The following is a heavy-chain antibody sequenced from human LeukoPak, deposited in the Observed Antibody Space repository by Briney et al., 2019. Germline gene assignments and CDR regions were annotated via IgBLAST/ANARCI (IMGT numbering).Heavy chain of an antibody. CDR2: ISDSGAST. Sequence: PGGSLRLSCGASGFTFSAYAISWVRQAPGKGLEWVSAISDSGASTYYADSVKGRFTISREHSTNTVYLQMSSLRADDTAVYYCAKFSGIWHYFPLDVWGQGTTVTVSS. V-gene: IGHV3-23*01. CDR1: GFTFSAYA. J-gene: IGHJ6*02. CDR3: AKFSGIWHYFPLDV. D-gene: IGHD1-7*01.